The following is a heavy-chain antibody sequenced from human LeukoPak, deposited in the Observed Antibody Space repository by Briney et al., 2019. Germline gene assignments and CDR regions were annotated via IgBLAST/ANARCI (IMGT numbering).Heavy chain of an antibody. J-gene: IGHJ2*01. V-gene: IGHV4-59*01. CDR2: IYYSGST. CDR1: GGSISSYY. D-gene: IGHD3-22*01. Sequence: SETLSLTCTVSGGSISSYYWSWIRQPPRKGLEWIGYIYYSGSTNYNPSLKSRVTISVDTSKNQFSLKLSSVTAADTDVYYCARVRSDDTLPPWYFDLWGRGTLVTVSS. CDR3: ARVRSDDTLPPWYFDL.